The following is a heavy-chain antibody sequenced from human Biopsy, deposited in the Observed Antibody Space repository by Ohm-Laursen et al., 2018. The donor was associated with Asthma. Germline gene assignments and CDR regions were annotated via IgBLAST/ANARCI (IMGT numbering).Heavy chain of an antibody. Sequence: SVYASRKISGYSLTDLSTHWVRQAPGQGLEWMGGHDHEEGGTVNARRFQGRVTMTEDTSTDTAYMELSSLSSDDTAVYYCASDFPKDYVRYNFQFWGQGTLVTVSS. D-gene: IGHD4-17*01. V-gene: IGHV1-24*01. CDR1: GYSLTDLS. J-gene: IGHJ4*02. CDR3: ASDFPKDYVRYNFQF. CDR2: HDHEEGGT.